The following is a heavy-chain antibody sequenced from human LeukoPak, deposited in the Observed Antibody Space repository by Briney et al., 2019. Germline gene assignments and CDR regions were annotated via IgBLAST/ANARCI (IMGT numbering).Heavy chain of an antibody. D-gene: IGHD3-10*01. CDR3: ARDVGDIFQWFYFGH. CDR2: INPSGTTA. CDR1: GFIFSNYE. J-gene: IGHJ4*02. Sequence: GGSLRLSCEGSGFIFSNYEMNWVRQAPGEGLEWISYINPSGTTAYYADSVKGRFTISRDNAQNSMYLQMNSLRAEDTALYYCARDVGDIFQWFYFGHWGQGTLVSVSS. V-gene: IGHV3-48*03.